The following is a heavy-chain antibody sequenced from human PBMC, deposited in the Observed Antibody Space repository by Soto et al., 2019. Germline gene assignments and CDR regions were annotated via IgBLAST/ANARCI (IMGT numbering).Heavy chain of an antibody. CDR1: GFTFSSYA. CDR3: MGSRRQQLVRYYFDY. Sequence: GGSLRLSCAASGFTFSSYAMSWVRQAPGKGLEWVSAISGSGGSTYYADSVKGRFTISRDNSKNTLYLQMNSLRAEDTAVYYCMGSRRQQLVRYYFDYWGQGTLVTVSS. J-gene: IGHJ4*02. V-gene: IGHV3-23*01. D-gene: IGHD6-13*01. CDR2: ISGSGGST.